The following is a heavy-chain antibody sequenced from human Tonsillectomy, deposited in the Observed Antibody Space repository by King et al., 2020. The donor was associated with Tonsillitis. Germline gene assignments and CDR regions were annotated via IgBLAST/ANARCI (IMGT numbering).Heavy chain of an antibody. D-gene: IGHD3-9*01. V-gene: IGHV3-33*01. J-gene: IGHJ6*03. Sequence: VQLVESGGGVVQPGRSLRLSCAASGFTFSNYGMHWVRQAPGKGLEWVAVIWYGGSHEYYADSVKGRFTISRDNSKNALYLQMNSLRVEDTAVYFCARDRDTISDDPYYYYMDVWGKGTTVTVSS. CDR3: ARDRDTISDDPYYYYMDV. CDR1: GFTFSNYG. CDR2: IWYGGSHE.